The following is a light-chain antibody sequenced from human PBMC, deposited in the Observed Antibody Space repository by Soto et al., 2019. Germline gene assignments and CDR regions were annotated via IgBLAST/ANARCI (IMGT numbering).Light chain of an antibody. CDR2: AAS. Sequence: DIQMTQSTSSLSASVGERVTINSRASQSISSYLNWYQQKPGKAPKLLIYAASSFQSGVPSRFSGSGSGTDFTLTISSLQPDDFATYYCQQYSSYWTFGQGTKVDIK. CDR1: QSISSY. V-gene: IGKV1-39*01. CDR3: QQYSSYWT. J-gene: IGKJ1*01.